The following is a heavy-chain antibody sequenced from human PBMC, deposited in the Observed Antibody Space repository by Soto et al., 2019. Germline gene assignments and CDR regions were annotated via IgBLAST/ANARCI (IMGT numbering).Heavy chain of an antibody. V-gene: IGHV3-13*01. Sequence: GGSLRLSCAASGFTFSSYDMHWVRQATGKGLEWVSAIGTAGDTYYPGSVKGRFTISRENAKNSLYHQMNSLRAGDTAVYYCARGVVAARPGAFDIWGQGTMVTVSS. CDR1: GFTFSSYD. J-gene: IGHJ3*02. D-gene: IGHD6-6*01. CDR2: IGTAGDT. CDR3: ARGVVAARPGAFDI.